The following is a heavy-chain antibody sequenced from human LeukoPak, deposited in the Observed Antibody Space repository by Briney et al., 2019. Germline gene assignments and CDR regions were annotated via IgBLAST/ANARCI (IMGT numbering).Heavy chain of an antibody. D-gene: IGHD6-13*01. Sequence: GRSLRLSCAASGFIFSDYAIHWVRQAPGTGLEWVAVISYDGANKYYADSAKGRFTISRDNSKNTLYLQMNSLRAEDTAVYFCARERIAATGTGWFDPWGQGTLVTVSS. J-gene: IGHJ5*02. CDR3: ARERIAATGTGWFDP. CDR1: GFIFSDYA. CDR2: ISYDGANK. V-gene: IGHV3-30*04.